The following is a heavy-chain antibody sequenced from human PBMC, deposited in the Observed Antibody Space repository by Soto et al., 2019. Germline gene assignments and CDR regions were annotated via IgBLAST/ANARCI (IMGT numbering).Heavy chain of an antibody. D-gene: IGHD3-3*01. V-gene: IGHV4-31*03. CDR1: GGSISSGGYY. CDR2: IYYSGST. CDR3: AKDRAIRFLDGMDV. Sequence: TSETLSLTCTVSGGSISSGGYYWSWIRQHPGKGLEWIGYIYYSGSTYYNPSLKSRVTISVDTFKNQFSLKLSSVTAEDTAVYYCAKDRAIRFLDGMDVWGQGTTVTVSS. J-gene: IGHJ6*02.